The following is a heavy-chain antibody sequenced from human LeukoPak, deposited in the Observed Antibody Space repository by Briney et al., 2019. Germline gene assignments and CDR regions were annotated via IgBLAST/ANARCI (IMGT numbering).Heavy chain of an antibody. V-gene: IGHV3-30*03. J-gene: IGHJ5*02. CDR2: ISYDGSNK. CDR1: GFTISSYG. Sequence: PGGSLRISCAASGFTISSYGMRWVRQDPGKGLEWVAVISYDGSNKYYADSVKGRFTISRDNSKNTLYLQMNSLRAEDTAVYYCARDRPWFDPWGQGTLVTVSS. CDR3: ARDRPWFDP.